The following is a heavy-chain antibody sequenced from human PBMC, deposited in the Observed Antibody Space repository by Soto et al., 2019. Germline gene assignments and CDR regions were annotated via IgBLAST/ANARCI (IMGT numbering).Heavy chain of an antibody. D-gene: IGHD2-2*01. Sequence: SVKVSCKASGGTFSSYAISWVRQAPEQGLEWMGGINPIIGTANYAQKFQGRVTITADESTSTAYMELSSLRSEDTAVYYCAVIIDCSSTSCPPRYWGQGTLVTVSS. CDR3: AVIIDCSSTSCPPRY. CDR2: INPIIGTA. CDR1: GGTFSSYA. J-gene: IGHJ4*02. V-gene: IGHV1-69*13.